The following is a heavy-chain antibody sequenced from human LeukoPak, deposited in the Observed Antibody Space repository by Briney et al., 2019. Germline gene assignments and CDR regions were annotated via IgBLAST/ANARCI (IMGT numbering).Heavy chain of an antibody. CDR2: IYYSGST. V-gene: IGHV4-39*07. D-gene: IGHD3-22*01. CDR1: GGSFSSSDDY. CDR3: ARDRQYYDSSGYHWFDP. J-gene: IGHJ5*02. Sequence: PSETLSLTCTVSGGSFSSSDDYWGWIRQPPGKGLEGIGSIYYSGSTYYNPSLKSRVTISVDTSKNQCSLKLISVTAADTAVYYCARDRQYYDSSGYHWFDPWGQGTLVTVSS.